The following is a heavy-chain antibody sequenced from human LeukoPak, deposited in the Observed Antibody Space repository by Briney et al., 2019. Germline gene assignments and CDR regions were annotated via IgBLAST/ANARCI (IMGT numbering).Heavy chain of an antibody. CDR1: GGSISSYY. D-gene: IGHD3-22*01. J-gene: IGHJ4*02. CDR2: IYYSGST. Sequence: SETLSLTCTVSGGSISSYYWSWIRQPPGKGLEWIGYIYYSGSTNYNPSLKSRVTISVDTSKNQFSLKLSYVTAADTAVYYCAGNYYDSSGYYYPVDYWGQGTLVTVSS. CDR3: AGNYYDSSGYYYPVDY. V-gene: IGHV4-59*01.